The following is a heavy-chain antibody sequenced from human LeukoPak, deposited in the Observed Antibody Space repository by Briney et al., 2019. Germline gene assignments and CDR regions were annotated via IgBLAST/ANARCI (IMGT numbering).Heavy chain of an antibody. CDR2: IYHSGST. CDR1: GGSISSGGYS. CDR3: ARGPLGDYVAFDI. J-gene: IGHJ3*02. D-gene: IGHD4-17*01. V-gene: IGHV4-30-2*01. Sequence: PSETLSLTCAVSGGSISSGGYSWSWIRQPPGKGLEWIGYIYHSGSTYYNPSLKSRVTISVDRSKNQFSLKLSSVTAADTAVYYCARGPLGDYVAFDIWGQGTMVTVSS.